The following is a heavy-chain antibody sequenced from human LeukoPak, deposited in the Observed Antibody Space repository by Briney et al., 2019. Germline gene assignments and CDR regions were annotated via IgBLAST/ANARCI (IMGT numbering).Heavy chain of an antibody. Sequence: GRSLRLSCAASGFSFSNYAMHWVRQAPGKGLEWVAVISYDASNKYYTNSVKGRFTISRDNSKNTLYLQMNSLRAEDTAVYYCVRGGGTDGFDYWGQGTLVTVSS. V-gene: IGHV3-30-3*01. CDR2: ISYDASNK. CDR1: GFSFSNYA. CDR3: VRGGGTDGFDY. D-gene: IGHD5-24*01. J-gene: IGHJ4*02.